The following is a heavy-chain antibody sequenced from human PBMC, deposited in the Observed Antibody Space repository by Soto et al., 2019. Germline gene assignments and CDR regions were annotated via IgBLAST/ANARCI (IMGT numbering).Heavy chain of an antibody. V-gene: IGHV3-13*01. CDR2: IGTAGDT. CDR3: ARASRYYDSSGYHAFDI. CDR1: GFTFSSYD. J-gene: IGHJ3*02. Sequence: GGSLRLSCAAPGFTFSSYDMHWVRQATGKGLEWVSAIGTAGDTYYPGSVKGRFTISRENAKNSLYLQMNSLRAGDTAVYYCARASRYYDSSGYHAFDIWGQGTMVTVSS. D-gene: IGHD3-22*01.